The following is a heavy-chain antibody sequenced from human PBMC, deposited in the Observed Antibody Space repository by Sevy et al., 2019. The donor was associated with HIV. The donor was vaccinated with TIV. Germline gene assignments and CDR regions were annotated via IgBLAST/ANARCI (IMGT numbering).Heavy chain of an antibody. D-gene: IGHD3-10*01. CDR3: ARDSYYYGSGSRDAFDI. Sequence: GGSLRLSCAASGFTFSSYAMHWVRQAPGKGLEWVAVISYDGSNKYYADSVKGRFTISRDNSKNTLYLQMNSLRAEDTAAYYCARDSYYYGSGSRDAFDIWGQGTMVTVSS. V-gene: IGHV3-30-3*01. CDR1: GFTFSSYA. CDR2: ISYDGSNK. J-gene: IGHJ3*02.